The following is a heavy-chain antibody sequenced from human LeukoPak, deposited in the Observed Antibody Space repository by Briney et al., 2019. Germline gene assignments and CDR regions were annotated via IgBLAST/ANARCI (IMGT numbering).Heavy chain of an antibody. CDR3: AKTRKIYYDSSGYPDY. Sequence: GGSLRLSCAASGFTFSDYYMSWIRQAPGKGLEWVSYISSSGSTIYYADSVKGRFTISRDNAKNSLYLQVNSLRAEDTAVYYCAKTRKIYYDSSGYPDYWGQGPLVTVSS. CDR2: ISSSGSTI. D-gene: IGHD3-22*01. J-gene: IGHJ4*02. CDR1: GFTFSDYY. V-gene: IGHV3-11*01.